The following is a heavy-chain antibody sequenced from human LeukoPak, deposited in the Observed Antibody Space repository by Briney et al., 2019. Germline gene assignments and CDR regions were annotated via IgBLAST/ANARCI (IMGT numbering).Heavy chain of an antibody. CDR3: AKDFAIRKLWWLSVGMDV. D-gene: IGHD5-18*01. CDR1: GFTFSSYA. Sequence: GGSLRLSCAPSGFTFSSYAVHWVRQARGKGLEWVAAISYGGSNKYYADCVKARFTISRDNSKNTLYLQMNSLRAEDTAVYFCAKDFAIRKLWWLSVGMDVWGQGTTVTVSS. V-gene: IGHV3-30-3*01. J-gene: IGHJ6*02. CDR2: ISYGGSNK.